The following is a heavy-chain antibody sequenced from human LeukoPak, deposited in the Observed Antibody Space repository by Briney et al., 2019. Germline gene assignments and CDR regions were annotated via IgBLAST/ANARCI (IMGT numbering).Heavy chain of an antibody. Sequence: GGSLRLSCAASGFTFSSYAMSWVRQAPGKGLEWVSAISGSGGSTYYADSVKGRFTISRDNSKNTLYLQMNSLRAEDTALYYCAKGDSSSWSYDAFDIWGQGTMVTVSS. V-gene: IGHV3-23*01. D-gene: IGHD6-13*01. J-gene: IGHJ3*02. CDR3: AKGDSSSWSYDAFDI. CDR1: GFTFSSYA. CDR2: ISGSGGST.